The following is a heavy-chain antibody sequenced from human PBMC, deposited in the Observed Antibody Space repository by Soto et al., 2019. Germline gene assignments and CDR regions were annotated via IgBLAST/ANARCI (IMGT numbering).Heavy chain of an antibody. CDR1: GASISGFY. V-gene: IGHV4-4*07. CDR2: IYATGTT. CDR3: VRDGTKTLRDWFDP. Sequence: SETLSLTCTVSGASISGFYWSWIRKSAGKGLEWIGRIYATGTTDYDPSLKSRVMMSVDTSKKQFSLKLRSVTAADTAVYYCVRDGTKTLRDWFDPWGQGISVTVSS. D-gene: IGHD1-1*01. J-gene: IGHJ5*02.